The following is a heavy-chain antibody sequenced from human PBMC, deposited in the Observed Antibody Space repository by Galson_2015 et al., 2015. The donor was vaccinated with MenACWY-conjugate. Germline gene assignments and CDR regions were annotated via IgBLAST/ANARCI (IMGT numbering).Heavy chain of an antibody. CDR2: VSGSGEST. CDR3: AKDQVAAAMMGRYGY. Sequence: SLRLSCAASGFTFSTYAMSWVRQAPGKWLEWVSGVSGSGESTYYADSVKGRFTISRDNSKNRLYLQMNSLRAEDTAVYYCAKDQVAAAMMGRYGYWGQGTLVTVSS. V-gene: IGHV3-23*01. J-gene: IGHJ4*02. D-gene: IGHD2-21*02. CDR1: GFTFSTYA.